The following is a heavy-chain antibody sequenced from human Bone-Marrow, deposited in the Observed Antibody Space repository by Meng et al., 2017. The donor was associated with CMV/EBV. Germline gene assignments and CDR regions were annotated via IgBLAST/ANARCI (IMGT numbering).Heavy chain of an antibody. Sequence: GESLKIPCAASGFTFSSYAMSWVRQAPGKGLEWVSAISGSVGSTYYADSVKGRFTISRDNSKNTLYLQMNSLRAEDTAVYYCAKPYYYESPSGMDVWGQGTTVTVSS. CDR3: AKPYYYESPSGMDV. J-gene: IGHJ6*02. V-gene: IGHV3-23*01. CDR2: ISGSVGST. D-gene: IGHD3-22*01. CDR1: GFTFSSYA.